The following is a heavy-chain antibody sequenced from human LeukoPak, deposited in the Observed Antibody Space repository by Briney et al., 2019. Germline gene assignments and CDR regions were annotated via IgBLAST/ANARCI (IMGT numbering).Heavy chain of an antibody. CDR2: ISCSGGTT. D-gene: IGHD4-17*01. CDR3: AKGRGDPFYYFDF. J-gene: IGHJ4*02. CDR1: GFTFSSCA. V-gene: IGHV3-23*01. Sequence: GGSLRLSCAASGFTFSSCAIRWVRQAPGKGLEWVSTISCSGGTTFYADSVKGRFTISRDNSKNTLYLQMDSLRAEDTAVYYCAKGRGDPFYYFDFWGQGTLVTVSS.